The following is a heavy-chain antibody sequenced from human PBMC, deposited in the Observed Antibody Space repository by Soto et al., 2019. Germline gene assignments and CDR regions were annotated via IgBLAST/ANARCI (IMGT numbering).Heavy chain of an antibody. V-gene: IGHV1-3*01. D-gene: IGHD2-2*01. CDR2: ISGGDGNI. CDR1: GYTFTSYA. J-gene: IGHJ4*02. Sequence: ASVKVSCKSSGYTFTSYAVHWVRQAPGQGLEWMGWISGGDGNIRYSPKFQGRITISSDTSAGIAYMELSSLRSEDTAVYYCARDGLVAGASGYFDYWGQGTVVTVSS. CDR3: ARDGLVAGASGYFDY.